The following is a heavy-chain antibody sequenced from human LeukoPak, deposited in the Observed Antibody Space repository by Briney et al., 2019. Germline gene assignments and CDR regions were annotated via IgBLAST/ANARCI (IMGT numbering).Heavy chain of an antibody. V-gene: IGHV1-2*02. CDR3: ARDPAGSTSCFDP. J-gene: IGHJ5*02. D-gene: IGHD2-2*01. Sequence: ASVKVSCRASGYTLTGYYVHWLRQAPGQGLEWRGWIHPSSGGTNYAQKFQGRVTMTRETSISTAYLELSSLRSDDTAVYYCARDPAGSTSCFDPWGQGTLVTVSS. CDR2: IHPSSGGT. CDR1: GYTLTGYY.